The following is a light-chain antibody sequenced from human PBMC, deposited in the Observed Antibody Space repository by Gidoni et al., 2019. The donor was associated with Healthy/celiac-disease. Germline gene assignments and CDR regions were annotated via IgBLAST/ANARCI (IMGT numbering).Light chain of an antibody. CDR1: QGIRSW. V-gene: IGKV1-12*01. CDR2: AAS. CDR3: QQANSVLPLT. Sequence: DIQLTQSPSSVSASVGDRVTITCRASQGIRSWLAWYQQKPGKAPKLLIYAASSLQSGVPSRFSGSGSGTDFTLTISSLQPEDFATYYCQQANSVLPLTFGGGTKVEIK. J-gene: IGKJ4*01.